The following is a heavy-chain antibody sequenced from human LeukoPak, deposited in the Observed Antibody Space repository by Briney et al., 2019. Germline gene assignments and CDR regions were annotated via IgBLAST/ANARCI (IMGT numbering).Heavy chain of an antibody. CDR1: GFTFSSYA. J-gene: IGHJ4*02. CDR3: VVTGIAVYYFDY. CDR2: ISGSGGST. V-gene: IGHV3-23*01. D-gene: IGHD6-19*01. Sequence: PGGSLRLSCAASGFTFSSYAMSRVRQAPGKGLEWVSAISGSGGSTYYADSVKGRFTISRDSSKNTLYLQMNSLRAEDTAVYYCVVTGIAVYYFDYWGQGTLVTVSS.